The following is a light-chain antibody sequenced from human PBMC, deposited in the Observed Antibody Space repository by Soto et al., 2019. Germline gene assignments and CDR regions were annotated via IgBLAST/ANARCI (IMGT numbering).Light chain of an antibody. CDR1: QSVSSSY. Sequence: EIVLTQSPGNLSLSPGERATVSCRASQSVSSSYLAWYQQKPGQAPRLLIYGASSRATGIPDRFSGSGSGTDFTLTISRLEPEDFAVYYCQQYGSSITFGQGTRLEI. CDR3: QQYGSSIT. J-gene: IGKJ5*01. CDR2: GAS. V-gene: IGKV3-20*01.